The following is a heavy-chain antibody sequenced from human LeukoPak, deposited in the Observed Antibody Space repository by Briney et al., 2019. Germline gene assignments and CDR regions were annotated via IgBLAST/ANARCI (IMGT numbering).Heavy chain of an antibody. CDR1: GGSFSGYY. CDR2: INHSGST. Sequence: SETLSLTCAVYGGSFSGYYWSWIRQPPGKGLEWIGEINHSGSTNYNPSLKGRVTISVDTSKNQFSLKLSSVTAADTAVYYCARGPDFWSGYGGRSRWYFDLWGRGTLVTVSS. D-gene: IGHD3-3*01. V-gene: IGHV4-34*01. CDR3: ARGPDFWSGYGGRSRWYFDL. J-gene: IGHJ2*01.